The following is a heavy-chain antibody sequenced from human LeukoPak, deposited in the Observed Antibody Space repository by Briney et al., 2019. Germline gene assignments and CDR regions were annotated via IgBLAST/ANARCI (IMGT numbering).Heavy chain of an antibody. D-gene: IGHD3-22*01. V-gene: IGHV1-18*01. Sequence: ASVKVSCKASGYTFTIYGISWVRQAPGQGLEWMGWISAYNGNTNYAQKLQGRVTMTTDTSTSTAYMELRSLRSDDTAVYYCAREGSYYDSSGYSKDYWGQGTLVTVSS. CDR3: AREGSYYDSSGYSKDY. CDR1: GYTFTIYG. CDR2: ISAYNGNT. J-gene: IGHJ4*02.